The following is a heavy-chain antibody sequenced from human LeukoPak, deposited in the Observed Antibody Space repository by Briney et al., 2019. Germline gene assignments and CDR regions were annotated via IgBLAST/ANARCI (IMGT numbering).Heavy chain of an antibody. Sequence: ASVKVSCKVSGYTLTELSMHWVRQAPGKGLEWMGGFDPEDGETIYAQKFQGRVTMTEDTSTDTAYMELSSLRSEDTAVYYCAKGNYYDSSGHLDYWGQGTLVTVSS. CDR1: GYTLTELS. J-gene: IGHJ4*02. CDR2: FDPEDGET. D-gene: IGHD3-22*01. CDR3: AKGNYYDSSGHLDY. V-gene: IGHV1-24*01.